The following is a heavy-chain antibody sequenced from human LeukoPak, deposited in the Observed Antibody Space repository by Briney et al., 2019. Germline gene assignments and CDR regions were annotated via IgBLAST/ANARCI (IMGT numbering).Heavy chain of an antibody. V-gene: IGHV1-18*01. CDR1: GYTFTNYG. J-gene: IGHJ4*02. CDR2: ISAYNGNR. CDR3: ARARVAVAEFDY. D-gene: IGHD6-19*01. Sequence: ASVKVSCKASGYTFTNYGTSWVRQAPGQGLEWMGWISAYNGNRNYAQKLQGRVTMTRDTSTSTVYMELRSLRSDDTAVYYCARARVAVAEFDYWGQGTLVTVSS.